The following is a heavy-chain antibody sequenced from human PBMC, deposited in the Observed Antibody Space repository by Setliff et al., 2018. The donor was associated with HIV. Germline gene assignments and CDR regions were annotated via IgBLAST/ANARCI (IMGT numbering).Heavy chain of an antibody. D-gene: IGHD3-10*01. V-gene: IGHV1-24*01. CDR1: GYTLTELS. CDR2: FDPEDGET. J-gene: IGHJ4*02. Sequence: ASVKVSCKVSGYTLTELSRPWVRQAPGKGLEWMGGFDPEDGETIYAQKFQGRVTMTEDTSTDTAYMELSSLRSEYTPVYYCARDRYYGSGSSPIFDYWGQGTLVTVSS. CDR3: ARDRYYGSGSSPIFDY.